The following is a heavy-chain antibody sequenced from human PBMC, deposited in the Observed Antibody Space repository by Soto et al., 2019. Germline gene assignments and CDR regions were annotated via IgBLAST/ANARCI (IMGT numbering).Heavy chain of an antibody. J-gene: IGHJ4*02. CDR3: AKWSGYGDE. D-gene: IGHD5-12*01. CDR2: LSGGGSNT. V-gene: IGHV3-23*01. Sequence: EVQLLESGGGLVQPGGSLRLSCAASGFTFSSYSMAWVRQAPGKGLEWVSGLSGGGSNTHYADSVKGRFTISGDNFKNTVYLQMNSLRAEDTAVYYCAKWSGYGDEWGQGTLVTVSS. CDR1: GFTFSSYS.